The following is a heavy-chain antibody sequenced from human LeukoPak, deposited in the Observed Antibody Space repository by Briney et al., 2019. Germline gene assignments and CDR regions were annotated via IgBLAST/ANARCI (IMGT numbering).Heavy chain of an antibody. Sequence: SETLSLTCTVSGDSITNYYWSWIRQPPGKGLEWIGYIYYSGTTDYNPSPKSRVSISVDTSKKQLSLKLSSVTAADTAVYYCARYVRGLMPTYFDYWGQGTLVTVSS. CDR1: GDSITNYY. J-gene: IGHJ4*02. D-gene: IGHD3-10*01. CDR3: ARYVRGLMPTYFDY. V-gene: IGHV4-59*01. CDR2: IYYSGTT.